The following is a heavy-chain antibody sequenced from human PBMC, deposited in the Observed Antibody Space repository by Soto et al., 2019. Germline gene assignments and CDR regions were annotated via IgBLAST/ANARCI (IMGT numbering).Heavy chain of an antibody. CDR2: IYYSGST. J-gene: IGHJ6*02. CDR3: ARGDPLLWFGEKVYYGMDV. D-gene: IGHD3-10*01. Sequence: QVQLQESGPGLVEPSETLSLTCTVSGGSISSYYWSWIRQPPGKGLEWIGFIYYSGSTNYNPSLKSRVTSSVDTSKNQFSLKLSSVTAADTAVYYCARGDPLLWFGEKVYYGMDVWGQGTTVTVSS. CDR1: GGSISSYY. V-gene: IGHV4-59*01.